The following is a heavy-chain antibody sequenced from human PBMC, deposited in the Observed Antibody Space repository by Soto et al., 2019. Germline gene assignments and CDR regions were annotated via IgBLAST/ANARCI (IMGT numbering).Heavy chain of an antibody. CDR2: ISPDGSSK. J-gene: IGHJ4*02. CDR1: GFTFNRQW. CDR3: ATRFRSPPDY. V-gene: IGHV3-7*01. Sequence: WSLRLSCVASGFTFNRQWMDWVRRTPGQGLEFVAKISPDGSSKDYVDSVKGRFTISRDNAKNSLYLQMNTLRPEDTAVYYCATRFRSPPDYLDPGTLLNVFS.